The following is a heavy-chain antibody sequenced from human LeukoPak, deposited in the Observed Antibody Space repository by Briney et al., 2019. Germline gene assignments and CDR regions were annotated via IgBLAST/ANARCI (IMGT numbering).Heavy chain of an antibody. Sequence: SETLSLTCTVSGGSVSTYYWSWIRQPPGRELELIGYVSHSANTNCNPSLQSRLTMTLDKSKNHFTPRLSSVNAADTAVEYGATAGSGWSFDYWGQGSLVTVSS. CDR2: VSHSANT. CDR3: ATAGSGWSFDY. J-gene: IGHJ4*02. D-gene: IGHD6-19*01. V-gene: IGHV4-59*02. CDR1: GGSVSTYY.